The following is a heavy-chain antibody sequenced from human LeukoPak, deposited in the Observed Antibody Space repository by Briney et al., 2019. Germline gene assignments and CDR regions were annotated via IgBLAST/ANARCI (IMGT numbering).Heavy chain of an antibody. J-gene: IGHJ4*02. CDR1: GYTFSGYA. D-gene: IGHD5-24*01. CDR2: INAGNGHT. Sequence: ASVKVSCKASGYTFSGYAIHWVRQAPGQRFEWMGWINAGNGHTKYSQNFQGRVTITRDSSANIVYMDVSSLASEDTAVYYCARGIWSATRVDYYLDNWGRGTLVTVSS. CDR3: ARGIWSATRVDYYLDN. V-gene: IGHV1-3*01.